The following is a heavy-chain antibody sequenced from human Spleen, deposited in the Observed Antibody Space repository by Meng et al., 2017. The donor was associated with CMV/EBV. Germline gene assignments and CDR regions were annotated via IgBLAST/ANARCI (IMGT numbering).Heavy chain of an antibody. Sequence: CAASGFNFSSYSMNWVRQAPGKGLEWVSYISSSSSYIYYADSVKGRFTISRDNAKNSLYLQMNSLRAEDTAVYYCARWVTTVTTGDYWGQGTLVTVSS. J-gene: IGHJ4*02. CDR3: ARWVTTVTTGDY. CDR1: GFNFSSYS. D-gene: IGHD4-11*01. V-gene: IGHV3-21*01. CDR2: ISSSSSYI.